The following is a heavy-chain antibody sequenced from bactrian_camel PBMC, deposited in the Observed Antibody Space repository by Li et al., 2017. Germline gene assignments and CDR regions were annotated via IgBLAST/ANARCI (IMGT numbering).Heavy chain of an antibody. J-gene: IGHJ4*01. CDR2: IDRDGTT. Sequence: VHLTESGGGSVQSGGSLRLSCSISGYPYNPSCMGWFRQAPGKEREGVAVIDRDGTTAYADSVKGRFTISRDNAKNTVYLQMNSLKPEDTAVYYCVRDWRTVVDNTPGDYWGQGTQVTVS. V-gene: IGHV3S10*01. CDR3: VRDWRTVVDNTPGDY. CDR1: GYPYNPSC. D-gene: IGHD6*01.